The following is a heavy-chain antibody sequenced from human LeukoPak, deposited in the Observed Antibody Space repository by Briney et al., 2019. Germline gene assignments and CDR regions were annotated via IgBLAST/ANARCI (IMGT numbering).Heavy chain of an antibody. J-gene: IGHJ4*02. Sequence: ASVKVSCKASGYTFTGYYMHWVRQAPGQGLEWMGWINPNSGGTNYAQKFQGRVTMTRDMSTSTVYMELSSLRSEDTAVYYCASNSPAYCGGDCYSTLDYWGQGTLVTVSS. V-gene: IGHV1-2*02. D-gene: IGHD2-21*02. CDR2: INPNSGGT. CDR1: GYTFTGYY. CDR3: ASNSPAYCGGDCYSTLDY.